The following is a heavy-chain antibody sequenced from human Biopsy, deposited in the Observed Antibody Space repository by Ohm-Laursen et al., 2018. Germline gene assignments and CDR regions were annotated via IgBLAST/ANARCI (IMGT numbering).Heavy chain of an antibody. CDR1: GGSIINNY. Sequence: SKTLSLTCTVSGGSIINNYWSWIRQPPGKGLEWIGYIYFTGSTNYNPSLKSRVTISVDTSKNQFSLRLSSVTAADTAVYYCARDSGGMATILDAFDLWGQGTMVTVSP. CDR2: IYFTGST. CDR3: ARDSGGMATILDAFDL. D-gene: IGHD5-24*01. V-gene: IGHV4-59*01. J-gene: IGHJ3*01.